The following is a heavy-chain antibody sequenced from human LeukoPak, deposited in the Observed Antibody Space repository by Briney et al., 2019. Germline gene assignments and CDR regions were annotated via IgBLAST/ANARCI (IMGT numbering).Heavy chain of an antibody. CDR2: ISSDGSIK. CDR3: VKEYHSRGFGAYFDY. CDR1: KFTFSHYG. D-gene: IGHD3-3*01. J-gene: IGHJ4*02. V-gene: IGHV3-30*18. Sequence: GGSQRLSCTASKFTFSHYGMQWVRQAPGKGLEWVAVISSDGSIKVYADSVKGRFTLSRDNSTNTVDLQMNSLRAEDTAVYYCVKEYHSRGFGAYFDYWGQGTLVTVSS.